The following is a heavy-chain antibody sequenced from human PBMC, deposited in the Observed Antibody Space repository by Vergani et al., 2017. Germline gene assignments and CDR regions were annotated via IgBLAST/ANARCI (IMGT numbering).Heavy chain of an antibody. D-gene: IGHD3-16*02. V-gene: IGHV1-2*02. CDR2: INPNSGGT. J-gene: IGHJ4*02. Sequence: QVQLVQSGAEVKKPGASVKVSCKASGYTFTGYYMHWVRQAPGQGLEWMGWINPNSGGTNYAQKCQCRVTMTRDTSISTAYMELSRLRSDDTAVYYCARAHDYVWGSYRYSLGFYFDYWGQGTLVTVSS. CDR3: ARAHDYVWGSYRYSLGFYFDY. CDR1: GYTFTGYY.